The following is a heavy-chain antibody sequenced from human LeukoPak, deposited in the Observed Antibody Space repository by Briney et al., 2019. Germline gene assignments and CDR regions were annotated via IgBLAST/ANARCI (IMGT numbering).Heavy chain of an antibody. CDR1: GFTFSSYG. D-gene: IGHD2-21*02. CDR3: ASLDCGGDCSGDY. J-gene: IGHJ4*02. CDR2: IKQDGSEK. V-gene: IGHV3-7*01. Sequence: PGGSLRLSCAASGFTFSSYGMHWVRQAPGKGLEWVANIKQDGSEKYYVDSVKGRFTISRDNAKNSLYLQMNSLRAEDTAVYYCASLDCGGDCSGDYWGQGTLVTVSS.